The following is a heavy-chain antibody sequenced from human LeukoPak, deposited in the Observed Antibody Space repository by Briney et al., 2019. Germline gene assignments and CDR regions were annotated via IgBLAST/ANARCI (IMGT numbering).Heavy chain of an antibody. CDR2: INHSGST. V-gene: IGHV4-34*01. CDR3: ARVGIKASFDY. Sequence: PSEALSLTCAVYGGSFSGYYWSWIRQPPGKGLEWIGEINHSGSTNYNPSLKSRVTISVDTSKNQFSLKLSSVTAADTAVYYCARVGIKASFDYWGQGTLVTVSS. J-gene: IGHJ4*02. CDR1: GGSFSGYY.